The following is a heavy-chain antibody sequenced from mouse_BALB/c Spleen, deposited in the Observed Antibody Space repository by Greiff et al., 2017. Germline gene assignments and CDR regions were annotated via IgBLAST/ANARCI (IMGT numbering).Heavy chain of an antibody. V-gene: IGHV1-9*01. CDR2: ILPGSGST. J-gene: IGHJ3*01. CDR3: ARGGSYGVEYAWFDD. Sequence: VQLQQSGAELMKPGASVKISCKATGYTFSSYWIEWVKQRPGHGLEWIGVILPGSGSTNYNEKFKGKATLTADTSSSTAYMELSRLTSEDSAIYYCARGGSYGVEYAWFDDWGQGTMVTVSA. CDR1: GYTFSSYW. D-gene: IGHD5-1*01.